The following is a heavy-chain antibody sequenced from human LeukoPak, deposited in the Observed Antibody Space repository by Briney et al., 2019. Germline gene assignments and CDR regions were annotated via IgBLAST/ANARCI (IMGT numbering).Heavy chain of an antibody. V-gene: IGHV4-39*01. J-gene: IGHJ3*02. Sequence: SETLSLTCTVSGGSISSSTYYWGWIRQPPGKGLEWIGSIDYSGSSYYNPSHKSRVTISVDTSKNQSSLKLSSVTAADTAVYYCARHGGVVRGQGSDAFDIWGQGTMVTVSS. CDR1: GGSISSSTYY. D-gene: IGHD3-10*01. CDR3: ARHGGVVRGQGSDAFDI. CDR2: IDYSGSS.